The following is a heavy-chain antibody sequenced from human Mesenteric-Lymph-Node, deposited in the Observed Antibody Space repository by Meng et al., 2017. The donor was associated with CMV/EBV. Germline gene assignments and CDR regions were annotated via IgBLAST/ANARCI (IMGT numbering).Heavy chain of an antibody. CDR1: GFTFSSYE. J-gene: IGHJ3*02. D-gene: IGHD2-2*01. Sequence: GESLKISCAASGFTFSSYEMNWVRQAPGKGLECVSYISSSGSIKYYADSVKGRFTISRDNAKNSLYLQMNSLRAEDTAVYYCARGARPAAMPAFDIWGQGTMVTVS. V-gene: IGHV3-48*03. CDR3: ARGARPAAMPAFDI. CDR2: ISSSGSIK.